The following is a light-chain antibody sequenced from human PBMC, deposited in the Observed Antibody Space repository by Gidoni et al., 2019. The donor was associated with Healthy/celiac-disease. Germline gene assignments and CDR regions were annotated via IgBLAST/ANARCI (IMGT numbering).Light chain of an antibody. Sequence: IQMPQSPSSLSACVGATVTITCRASRGISNYLAWYQQKPGQVPNLLIYAASTLQSGAPSRFSGSGSGTVFTLIISSLQPEDVATYYCQNYNRAPRTFGQGTKVEIK. V-gene: IGKV1-27*01. CDR2: AAS. CDR3: QNYNRAPRT. CDR1: RGISNY. J-gene: IGKJ1*01.